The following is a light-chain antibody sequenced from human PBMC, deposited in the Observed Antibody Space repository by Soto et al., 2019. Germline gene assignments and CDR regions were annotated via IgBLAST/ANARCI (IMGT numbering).Light chain of an antibody. V-gene: IGKV3-15*01. CDR3: QQYNNWPLT. CDR2: GAS. J-gene: IGKJ4*01. CDR1: QSVSSN. Sequence: EIVMTQSPATLSVSPGERATLSCRASQSVSSNLAWYQQKPGHAPRLLIYGASTRATGIPARFSGSGSGTVFTLAISSLQSEDFAVYYCQQYNNWPLTFGGGTKVEIK.